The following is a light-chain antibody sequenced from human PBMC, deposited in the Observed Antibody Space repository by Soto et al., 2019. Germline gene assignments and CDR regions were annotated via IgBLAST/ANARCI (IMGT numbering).Light chain of an antibody. J-gene: IGLJ1*01. CDR1: SSDIGAYDY. CDR2: EVN. V-gene: IGLV2-14*01. CDR3: SSYTSSSTLV. Sequence: QSALAQPASLSGSPGQSITISCTGTSSDIGAYDYVSWFQQHPGKAPKLMISEVNNRPSGVSNRFSGSKSGNTAYLTISGPQVEDEAEYYCSSYTSSSTLVFGTGTKVTVL.